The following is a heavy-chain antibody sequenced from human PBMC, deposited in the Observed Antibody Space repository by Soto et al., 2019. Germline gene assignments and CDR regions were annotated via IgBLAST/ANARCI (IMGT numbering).Heavy chain of an antibody. V-gene: IGHV6-1*01. CDR1: GDSVASDRAA. Sequence: SQTLSLTCAVSGDSVASDRAAWNWTRQSPSIGLEWLGRTYYRSKWYNDYAVSVKSRITISADTSNNQFSLRLNSVTPEDTAVYYCAREGFFSIYSAYSWFEPSGPGTTVTVSS. D-gene: IGHD2-21*01. J-gene: IGHJ5*02. CDR2: TYYRSKWYN. CDR3: AREGFFSIYSAYSWFEP.